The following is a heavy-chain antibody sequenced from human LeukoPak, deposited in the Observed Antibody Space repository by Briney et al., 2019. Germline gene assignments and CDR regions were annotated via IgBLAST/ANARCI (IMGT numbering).Heavy chain of an antibody. J-gene: IGHJ4*02. CDR2: IYYSGST. CDR1: GGSISSYY. D-gene: IGHD3-10*01. CDR3: ARAEYGSGSYYRGGFNY. Sequence: SETLSLTCTVSGGSISSYYWSWIRQPPGKGLEWIGYIYYSGSTNYNPSLKSRVTISVDTSKNQFSLKLSSVTAADTAVYYCARAEYGSGSYYRGGFNYWGQGTLVTVSS. V-gene: IGHV4-59*01.